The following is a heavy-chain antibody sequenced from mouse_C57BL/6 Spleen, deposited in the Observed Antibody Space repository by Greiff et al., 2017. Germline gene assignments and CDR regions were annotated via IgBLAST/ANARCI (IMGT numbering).Heavy chain of an antibody. CDR2: INPNNGGT. CDR3: ARRPLLWDPYYYAMDY. J-gene: IGHJ4*01. D-gene: IGHD2-1*01. V-gene: IGHV1-26*01. CDR1: GYTFTDYY. Sequence: EVQLQQSGPELVKPGASVKISCKASGYTFTDYYMNWVKQSHGKSLEWIGDINPNNGGTSYNQKFKGKATLTVDKSSSTAYMELRSLTSEDSAVYYGARRPLLWDPYYYAMDYWGQGTSVTVSS.